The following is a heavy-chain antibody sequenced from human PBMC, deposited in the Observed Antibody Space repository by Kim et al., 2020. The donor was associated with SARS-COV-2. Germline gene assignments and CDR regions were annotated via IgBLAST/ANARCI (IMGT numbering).Heavy chain of an antibody. J-gene: IGHJ3*02. CDR1: GFTFSAYD. CDR3: MRVRMGGVVDI. D-gene: IGHD2-8*01. V-gene: IGHV3-48*02. CDR2: ITKSSTTI. Sequence: GGSLRLSCAASGFTFSAYDMNWLRQAPGKGLEWLSFITKSSTTIYYEAAVESRTTITRDNAKNSLLQLINSMSDEDTAHYYWMRVRMGGVVDIWGTGTMV.